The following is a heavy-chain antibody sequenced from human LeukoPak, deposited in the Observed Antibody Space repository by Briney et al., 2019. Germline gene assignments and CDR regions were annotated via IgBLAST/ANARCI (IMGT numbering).Heavy chain of an antibody. V-gene: IGHV1-18*01. CDR1: GYTFTSYG. J-gene: IGHJ5*02. CDR3: AREPSMVRSLGGWFDP. D-gene: IGHD3-10*01. CDR2: ISAYNGNT. Sequence: VASVKVSCKASGYTFTSYGISWVRQAPGQGLEWMGWISAYNGNTNYAQKLQGRVTMTTDTSTSTAYMELRSLRSDDTAVYYCAREPSMVRSLGGWFDPWGQGTLVTVSS.